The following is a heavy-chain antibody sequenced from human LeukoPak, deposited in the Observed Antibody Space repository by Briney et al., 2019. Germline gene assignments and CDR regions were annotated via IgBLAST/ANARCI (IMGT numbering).Heavy chain of an antibody. CDR1: GFTFSSYA. Sequence: GGSLRLSCAASGFTFSSYAMSWARQAPGKGLEWVSTISGSGDGTYYADSVKGRFTISRDNSKSTVYLQMNSLRADDTAVYYCAKDLDDSSGFYSYHHWGQGTLVTVSS. V-gene: IGHV3-23*01. J-gene: IGHJ1*01. D-gene: IGHD3-22*01. CDR3: AKDLDDSSGFYSYHH. CDR2: ISGSGDGT.